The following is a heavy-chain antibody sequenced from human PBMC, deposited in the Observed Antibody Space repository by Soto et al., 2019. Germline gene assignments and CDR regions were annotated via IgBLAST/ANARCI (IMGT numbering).Heavy chain of an antibody. CDR3: AKDADQLPMYDILTFENAFDI. Sequence: GGSLRLSCAASGFTFSSYAMSWVRQAPGKGLEWVSAISGSGGSTYYADSVKGRFTISRDNSKNTLYLQMNSLRAEDTAVYYCAKDADQLPMYDILTFENAFDIWGQGTMVTVSS. CDR1: GFTFSSYA. J-gene: IGHJ3*02. D-gene: IGHD3-9*01. CDR2: ISGSGGST. V-gene: IGHV3-23*01.